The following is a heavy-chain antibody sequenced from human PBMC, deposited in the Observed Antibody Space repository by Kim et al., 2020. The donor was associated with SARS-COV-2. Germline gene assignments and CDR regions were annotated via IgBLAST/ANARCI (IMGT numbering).Heavy chain of an antibody. Sequence: GGSLRLSCAASGFTFSDYYMSWIRQAPGKGLEWVSYISSSSSYTIYTDSVKGRFTISRDNAKNSLYLQMTSLRAEDTAVYYCARTVKIAALTDEFAYWCQGTLVTVSS. CDR3: ARTVKIAALTDEFAY. D-gene: IGHD6-6*01. J-gene: IGHJ4*02. V-gene: IGHV3-11*06. CDR1: GFTFSDYY. CDR2: ISSSSSYT.